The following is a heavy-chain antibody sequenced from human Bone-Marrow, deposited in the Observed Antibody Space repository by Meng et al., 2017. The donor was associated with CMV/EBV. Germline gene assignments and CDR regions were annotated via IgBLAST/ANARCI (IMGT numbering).Heavy chain of an antibody. V-gene: IGHV3-7*01. CDR3: VKERLTRSHSSFDS. Sequence: GESLRLSCAASGFTFSADWMSWIRHIPEKGLEWVANIREDGRDKYYIDSVKGRFAISRDNAKNSLYLQMNSLTAEDTAVYYCVKERLTRSHSSFDSWGQGTLVTVSS. J-gene: IGHJ4*02. CDR1: GFTFSADW. D-gene: IGHD2-15*01. CDR2: IREDGRDK.